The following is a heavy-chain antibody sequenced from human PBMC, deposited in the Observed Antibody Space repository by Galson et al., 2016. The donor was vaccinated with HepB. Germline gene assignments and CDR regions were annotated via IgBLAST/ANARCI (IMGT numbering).Heavy chain of an antibody. CDR3: ARQYSSSSFYYGMDV. Sequence: CAISGDSVSSNSATWNWIRQSPSRGLEWLGGTYYWSKWYNDYAVSVKSRVAINPDTSTNQFSLHLNSVTPEDTAVYYCARQYSSSSFYYGMDVWGQGTTVTVSS. CDR1: GDSVSSNSAT. V-gene: IGHV6-1*01. J-gene: IGHJ6*02. CDR2: TYYWSKWYN. D-gene: IGHD6-6*01.